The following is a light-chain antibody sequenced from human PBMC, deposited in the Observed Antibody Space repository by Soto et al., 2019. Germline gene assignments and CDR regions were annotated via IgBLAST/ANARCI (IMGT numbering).Light chain of an antibody. V-gene: IGKV3-20*01. CDR3: QQYGSSPPLT. CDR2: GAS. Sequence: EIVLTQSPGTLSLSPGERATLSCRASQSVSSNYLAWYQQKPGQAPRLLIYGASSRATGIPDRFSGRGSGTDFTLTISRLEPEDFALYYCQQYGSSPPLTFGGGTRVAIK. J-gene: IGKJ4*01. CDR1: QSVSSNY.